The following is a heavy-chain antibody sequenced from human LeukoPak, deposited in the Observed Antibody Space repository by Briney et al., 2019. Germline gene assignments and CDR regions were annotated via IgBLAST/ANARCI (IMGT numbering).Heavy chain of an antibody. Sequence: PSETLSLTCTVSGGSISSSSYYWGWIRQPPGKGLEWIGNIYDSGSTYYNPSLKSRVTISVDTSKNQFSLKLSSVTAADTAVYYCARGGLTSYYDILTGYQALYYYYYMDVWGKGTTVTISS. CDR1: GGSISSSSYY. CDR2: IYDSGST. J-gene: IGHJ6*03. CDR3: ARGGLTSYYDILTGYQALYYYYYMDV. D-gene: IGHD3-9*01. V-gene: IGHV4-39*07.